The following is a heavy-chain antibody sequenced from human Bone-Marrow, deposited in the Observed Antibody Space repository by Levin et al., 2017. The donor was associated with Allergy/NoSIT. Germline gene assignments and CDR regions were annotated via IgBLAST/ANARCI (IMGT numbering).Heavy chain of an antibody. CDR2: ISYDGSNK. D-gene: IGHD3-16*01. CDR3: ARDCGLMRDYVWGTALDY. V-gene: IGHV3-30-3*01. CDR1: GFTFSSYA. J-gene: IGHJ4*02. Sequence: GESLKISCAASGFTFSSYAMHWVRQAPGKGLEWVAVISYDGSNKYYADSVKGRFTISRDNSKNTLYLQMNSLRAEDTAVYYCARDCGLMRDYVWGTALDYWGQGTLVTVSS.